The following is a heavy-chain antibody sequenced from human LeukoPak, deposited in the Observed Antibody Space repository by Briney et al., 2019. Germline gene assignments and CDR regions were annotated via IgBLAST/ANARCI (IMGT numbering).Heavy chain of an antibody. CDR2: IYYSGST. CDR3: ARGVGYYDSSGYYYIFFDY. Sequence: PSETLSLTCTVSGGSISSYYWSWIRQPLGKGLEWIGYIYYSGSTNYNPSLKSRVTISVDTSKNQFSLKLSSVTAADTAVYYCARGVGYYDSSGYYYIFFDYWGQGTLVTVSS. CDR1: GGSISSYY. V-gene: IGHV4-59*01. J-gene: IGHJ4*02. D-gene: IGHD3-22*01.